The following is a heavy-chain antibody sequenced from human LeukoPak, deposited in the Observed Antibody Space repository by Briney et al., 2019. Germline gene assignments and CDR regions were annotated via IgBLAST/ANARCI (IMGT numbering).Heavy chain of an antibody. CDR3: ARESWSGSTIAPLDL. V-gene: IGHV3-13*04. D-gene: IGHD6-6*01. J-gene: IGHJ4*02. CDR1: GFMLSSYD. CDR2: IDSAGDT. Sequence: QPGGSLRLSCAASGFMLSSYDMHRVRQVTGKGLEWVSAIDSAGDTYYPDSVKGRFTISRENVKNSLYLQMDSLSTGDTAVYYCARESWSGSTIAPLDLWGQGTLVTVSS.